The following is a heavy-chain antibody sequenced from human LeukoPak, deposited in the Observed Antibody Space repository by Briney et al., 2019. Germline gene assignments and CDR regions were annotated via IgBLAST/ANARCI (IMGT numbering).Heavy chain of an antibody. Sequence: GGSLRLSCAASGFTFSSFGMHWVRQAPGKGLEWVAFIRYDGSIKDYADSVKGRFTISRDNSKNTLYLQMNSLRAEDTAVYYCAKDFLNPRLDAFDIWGQGTMVTVSS. V-gene: IGHV3-30*02. CDR3: AKDFLNPRLDAFDI. CDR1: GFTFSSFG. CDR2: IRYDGSIK. J-gene: IGHJ3*02. D-gene: IGHD1-14*01.